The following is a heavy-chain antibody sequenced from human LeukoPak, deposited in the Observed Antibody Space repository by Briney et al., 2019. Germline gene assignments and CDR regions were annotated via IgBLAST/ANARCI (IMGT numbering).Heavy chain of an antibody. V-gene: IGHV3-23*01. CDR3: AKGYDFWSGYIPY. D-gene: IGHD3-3*01. CDR1: GFIFSNYA. Sequence: PGGSLRLSCAASGFIFSNYAMSWVRQAPGKGLEWVSGISGSGGNTYYADSVKGRFTVSRDNSKNTLYLQMNSLRAEDTAVYYCAKGYDFWSGYIPYWGQGTLVTVSS. CDR2: ISGSGGNT. J-gene: IGHJ4*02.